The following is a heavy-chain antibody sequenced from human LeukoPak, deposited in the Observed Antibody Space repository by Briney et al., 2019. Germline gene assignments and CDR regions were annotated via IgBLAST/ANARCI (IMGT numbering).Heavy chain of an antibody. Sequence: GGSLRLSCAASGFTFSSYAMSWVRQAPGKGLEWVSAISGSGGSTYYADSVKGRFTISRDNAKNSLYLQMNSLRAEDTAVYYCARDPSSGWYGAFDIWGQGTMVTVSS. J-gene: IGHJ3*02. CDR3: ARDPSSGWYGAFDI. CDR1: GFTFSSYA. CDR2: ISGSGGST. V-gene: IGHV3-23*01. D-gene: IGHD6-19*01.